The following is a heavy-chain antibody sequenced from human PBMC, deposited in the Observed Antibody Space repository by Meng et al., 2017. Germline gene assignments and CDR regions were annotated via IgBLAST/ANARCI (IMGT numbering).Heavy chain of an antibody. CDR2: ISSSSSYI. J-gene: IGHJ4*02. D-gene: IGHD6-19*01. Sequence: VQLVQSGAEVKKPGASVKVACKASGFTFSSYSMNWVRQAPGKGLEWVSSISSSSSYIYYADSVKGRFTISRDNAKNSLYLQMNSLRAEDTAVYYCARESHSSGWTYWGQGTLVTVSS. CDR3: ARESHSSGWTY. V-gene: IGHV3-21*01. CDR1: GFTFSSYS.